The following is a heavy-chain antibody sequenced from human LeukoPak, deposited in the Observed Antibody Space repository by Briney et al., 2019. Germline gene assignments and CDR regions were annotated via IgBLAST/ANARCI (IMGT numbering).Heavy chain of an antibody. Sequence: GGSLRLSCAASGFTFGSYAMTWVRQAPGKGLEWVSTIGGSGGSTFYADSVRGRFTISRDNSRNTLYLQMNSLRAEDTAVYYCAKFLGTTATTFDYWGQGILVTVSS. D-gene: IGHD4-17*01. CDR3: AKFLGTTATTFDY. V-gene: IGHV3-23*01. CDR2: IGGSGGST. CDR1: GFTFGSYA. J-gene: IGHJ4*02.